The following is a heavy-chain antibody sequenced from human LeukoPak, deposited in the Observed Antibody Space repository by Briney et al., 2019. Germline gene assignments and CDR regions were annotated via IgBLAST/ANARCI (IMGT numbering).Heavy chain of an antibody. D-gene: IGHD4-17*01. CDR1: GHSISSCH. V-gene: IGHV4-59*08. J-gene: IGHJ4*02. CDR2: IYYSNT. Sequence: SEPLTLMCSVSGHSISSCHSSWIRQPPRKGLESIGYIYYSNTNYNPSLKSRVTISVDTSKNQFTLKLSSVTAADTAVYYCARLKYGDYGLYYFDYWGQGTLVTVSS. CDR3: ARLKYGDYGLYYFDY.